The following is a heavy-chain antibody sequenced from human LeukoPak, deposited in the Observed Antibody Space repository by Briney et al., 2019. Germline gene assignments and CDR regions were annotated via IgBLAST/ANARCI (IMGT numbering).Heavy chain of an antibody. CDR3: TRSIAARRVYYYMDV. D-gene: IGHD6-6*01. J-gene: IGHJ6*03. Sequence: SETLSLTCAVYGGSFSGYYWSWLRQPPGKGLEWIGEINHSGSTNYNPSLKSRVTISVDTSKNQFSLKLSSVTAADTAVYYCTRSIAARRVYYYMDVWGKGTTVTVSS. CDR1: GGSFSGYY. CDR2: INHSGST. V-gene: IGHV4-34*01.